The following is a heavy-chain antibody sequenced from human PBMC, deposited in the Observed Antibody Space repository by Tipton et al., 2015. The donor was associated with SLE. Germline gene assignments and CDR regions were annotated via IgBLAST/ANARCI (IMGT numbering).Heavy chain of an antibody. J-gene: IGHJ5*02. CDR3: ARELIPDWFDP. CDR1: GGSFSGYY. Sequence: TLSLTCAVYGGSFSGYYWSWIRQPPGKGLEWIGEINHSGSTDYNPSLKSRVTISVDTSKNQFSLKLSSVTAADTAVYYCARELIPDWFDPWGQGTLVTVSS. CDR2: INHSGST. D-gene: IGHD2-21*01. V-gene: IGHV4-34*01.